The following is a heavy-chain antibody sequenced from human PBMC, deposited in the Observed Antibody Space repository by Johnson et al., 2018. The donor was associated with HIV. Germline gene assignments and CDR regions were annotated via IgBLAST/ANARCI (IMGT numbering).Heavy chain of an antibody. Sequence: VQLVESGGGLVQPGRSLRLSCAASGFTFDDYGMSWVRQVPGKGLVWVSGINWNSGSIGYADSVKGRFPISRDNAKNSLYLQMNSLRAEDTALYYCAAIGGIGSSWSAAFDIWGQGTVVTVSS. CDR1: GFTFDDYG. J-gene: IGHJ3*02. CDR3: AAIGGIGSSWSAAFDI. D-gene: IGHD6-13*01. V-gene: IGHV3-9*01. CDR2: INWNSGSI.